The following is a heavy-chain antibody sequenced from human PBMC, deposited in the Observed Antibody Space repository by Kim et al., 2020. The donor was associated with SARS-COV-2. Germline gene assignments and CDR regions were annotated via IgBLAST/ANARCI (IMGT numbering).Heavy chain of an antibody. Sequence: GGSLRLSCATSGINFGDSWMTWIRQAPGKGMEWVGRIKDRAHGDTPDYAAPVKGRFTISKDESRRAEFLEMNNLKTEDTGRNYCTTDSGTFWGRGTTVIV. D-gene: IGHD1-26*01. CDR1: GINFGDSW. J-gene: IGHJ6*02. CDR3: TTDSGTF. V-gene: IGHV3-15*01. CDR2: IKDRAHGDTP.